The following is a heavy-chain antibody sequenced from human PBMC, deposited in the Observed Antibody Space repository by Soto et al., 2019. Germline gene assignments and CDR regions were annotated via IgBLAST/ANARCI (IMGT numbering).Heavy chain of an antibody. CDR1: GFTFSSYW. CDR3: ARDYYDFWSGYYYYYYGMDV. J-gene: IGHJ6*02. Sequence: EVQLVESGGGLVQPGGSLRLSCAASGFTFSSYWMSWVRQAPGKGLEWVANIKQDGSEKYYVDSVKGRFTISRDNAKKSLYLQMNSLRAEDTAVYYCARDYYDFWSGYYYYYYGMDVWGQGTTVTVSS. V-gene: IGHV3-7*05. D-gene: IGHD3-3*01. CDR2: IKQDGSEK.